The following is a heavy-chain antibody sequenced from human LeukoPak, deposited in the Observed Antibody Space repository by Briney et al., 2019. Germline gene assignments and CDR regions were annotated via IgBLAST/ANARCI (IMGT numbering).Heavy chain of an antibody. CDR3: ARGPMRMIRGYYYYYGMDV. Sequence: ASVNVSCKASGYTFTSYDINWVRQATGQGLEWMGWMNPNSGNTGYAQKFQGRVTMTRNTSISTAYMELSSLRSEDTAVYYCARGPMRMIRGYYYYYGMDVWGQGTTVTVSS. V-gene: IGHV1-8*01. CDR2: MNPNSGNT. CDR1: GYTFTSYD. D-gene: IGHD3-10*01. J-gene: IGHJ6*02.